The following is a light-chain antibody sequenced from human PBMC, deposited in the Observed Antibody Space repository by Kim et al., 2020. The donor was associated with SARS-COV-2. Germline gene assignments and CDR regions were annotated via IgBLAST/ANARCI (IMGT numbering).Light chain of an antibody. CDR3: QAWDSSTVV. J-gene: IGLJ3*02. V-gene: IGLV3-1*01. CDR1: KLGQKY. Sequence: SYELTQPPSVSVSPGQTASITCSGDKLGQKYACWYQQKPGQSPVLVIYQDTKRPSDIPERFSGSNSGNTATLTISGTQAMDEADYYCQAWDSSTVVFCGG. CDR2: QDT.